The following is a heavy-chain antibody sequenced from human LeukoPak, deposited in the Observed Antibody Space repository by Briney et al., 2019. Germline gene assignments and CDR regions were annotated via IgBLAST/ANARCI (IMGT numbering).Heavy chain of an antibody. CDR2: IKGDGSYK. J-gene: IGHJ4*02. CDR3: ATSADSSGND. Sequence: GGSLRLSCAASGFTFSSYWMSWVRQAPGKGLEWVANIKGDGSYKYYVDSVKGRFTISRDNAKSSVYLQMNTLRAEDTAVYYCATSADSSGNDWGQGTLVTVSS. D-gene: IGHD3-22*01. V-gene: IGHV3-7*03. CDR1: GFTFSSYW.